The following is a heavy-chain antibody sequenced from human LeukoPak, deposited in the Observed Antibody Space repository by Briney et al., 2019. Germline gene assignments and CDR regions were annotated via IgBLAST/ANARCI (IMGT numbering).Heavy chain of an antibody. CDR3: ARGPKGAVWGSYRYTGSLDY. V-gene: IGHV4-59*01. CDR2: IYYSGST. J-gene: IGHJ4*02. D-gene: IGHD3-16*02. CDR1: GGSISSYY. Sequence: SETLSLTCTVSGGSISSYYWSWIRQPPGKGLEWIGYIYYSGSTNYNPSLKSRVTISADTSKNQFSLKLSSVTAADTAVYYCARGPKGAVWGSYRYTGSLDYWGQGTLVTVSS.